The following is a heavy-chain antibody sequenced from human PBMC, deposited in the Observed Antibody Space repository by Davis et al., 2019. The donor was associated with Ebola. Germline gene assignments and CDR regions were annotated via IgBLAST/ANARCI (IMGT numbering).Heavy chain of an antibody. CDR3: ASKLMQQLVRPYDYGMNV. D-gene: IGHD6-13*01. V-gene: IGHV1-69*06. CDR1: GGTFSSYA. Sequence: SVKVSCKASGGTFSSYAISWVRQAPGQGLEWMGGIIPIFGTANYAQKFQGRVTITADKSTSTAYMELSSLRSEDTAVYYCASKLMQQLVRPYDYGMNVWGQGTTVTVSS. J-gene: IGHJ6*02. CDR2: IIPIFGTA.